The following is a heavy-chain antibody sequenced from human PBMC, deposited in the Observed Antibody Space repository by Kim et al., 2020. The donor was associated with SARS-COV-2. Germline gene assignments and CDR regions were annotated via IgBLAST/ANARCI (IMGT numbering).Heavy chain of an antibody. CDR2: IKSKTDGGTT. Sequence: GGSLRLSCAASGFTFSNAGMSWVRQAPGKGLEWVGRIKSKTDGGTTDYAAPVKGRFTISRDDSKNTLYLQMNSRKTEDTAVYYCTTVSHNYYYDSSGYYYYFDDWAREPCSPSPQ. J-gene: IGHJ4*02. V-gene: IGHV3-15*01. CDR1: GFTFSNAG. CDR3: TTVSHNYYYDSSGYYYYFDD. D-gene: IGHD3-22*01.